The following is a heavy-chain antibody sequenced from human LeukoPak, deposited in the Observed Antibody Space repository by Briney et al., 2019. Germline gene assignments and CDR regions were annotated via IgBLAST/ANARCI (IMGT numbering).Heavy chain of an antibody. CDR3: ARDNNGDY. CDR2: ISYDGSDV. D-gene: IGHD2-8*01. V-gene: IGHV3-30*04. CDR1: GFTFSNYA. Sequence: GGSLRLSCAASGFTFSNYATHWVRQAPGRGLQWVAVISYDGSDVNCADSVKGRFTISRDNSKSTLCLQLNSLRVEDTAVYYCARDNNGDYWGQGTLVTVSS. J-gene: IGHJ4*02.